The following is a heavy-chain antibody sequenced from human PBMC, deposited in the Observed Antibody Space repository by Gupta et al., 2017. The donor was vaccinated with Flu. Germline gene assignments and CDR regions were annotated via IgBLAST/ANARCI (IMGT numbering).Heavy chain of an antibody. V-gene: IGHV3-33*01. Sequence: QVQLVESGGGVVQPGRSLRLSCAASGFTFSSYGMHWVRQAPGKGLEWVAVIWYDGSNKYYADSVKGRFTISRDNSKNTLYLQMNSLRAEDAAVYYCARDGGIVVVPAAIEYWGQGTLVTVSS. CDR1: GFTFSSYG. D-gene: IGHD2-2*01. J-gene: IGHJ4*02. CDR3: ARDGGIVVVPAAIEY. CDR2: IWYDGSNK.